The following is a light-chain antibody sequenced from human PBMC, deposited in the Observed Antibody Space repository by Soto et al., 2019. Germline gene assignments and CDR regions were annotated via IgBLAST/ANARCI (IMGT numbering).Light chain of an antibody. CDR2: AAS. CDR1: QGISSY. CDR3: QQLSSYPRT. J-gene: IGKJ1*01. Sequence: IQMTQSPSSLSASVVDRFTITFRASQGISSYLAWYQQTPGKAPKLLIYAASTLQSGVPSRFIGSGSGADFTLTISSLQPDDFATYYCQQLSSYPRTFGQGTKVDIK. V-gene: IGKV1-9*01.